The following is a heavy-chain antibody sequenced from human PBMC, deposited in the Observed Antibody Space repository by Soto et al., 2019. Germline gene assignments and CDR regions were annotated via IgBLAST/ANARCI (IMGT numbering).Heavy chain of an antibody. D-gene: IGHD2-2*01. Sequence: SETLSLTCAVSSGSISSSNWWSWVRQPPGRGLEWIGEIYHSGSTNYNPSLKSRVTISVDKSKNQFSLKLSSVTAADTAVYYCARVRGYCSSTRCSYYYYMDVWGKGTTVTVSS. CDR2: IYHSGST. CDR3: ARVRGYCSSTRCSYYYYMDV. V-gene: IGHV4-4*02. CDR1: SGSISSSNW. J-gene: IGHJ6*03.